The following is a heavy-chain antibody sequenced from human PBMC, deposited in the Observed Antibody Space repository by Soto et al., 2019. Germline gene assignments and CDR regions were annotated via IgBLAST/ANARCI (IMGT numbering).Heavy chain of an antibody. CDR2: ISANNGNT. J-gene: IGHJ4*02. CDR3: AGDRGSYALDY. D-gene: IGHD1-26*01. V-gene: IGHV1-18*01. Sequence: QVQLVQSGAEVKKPGASVKVSCKASGYTFTSYGISWVRQAPGQGLEWMGWISANNGNTNQAQKLQGRVTMTTDAYTSTDYMELRSLGSDDKAVYYCAGDRGSYALDYWGQGTLVTVSS. CDR1: GYTFTSYG.